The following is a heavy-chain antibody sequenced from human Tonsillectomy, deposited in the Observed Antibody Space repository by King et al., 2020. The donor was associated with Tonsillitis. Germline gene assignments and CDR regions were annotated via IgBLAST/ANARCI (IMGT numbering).Heavy chain of an antibody. CDR1: GFTFSSYA. J-gene: IGHJ4*02. V-gene: IGHV3-30-3*01. Sequence: VQLVESGGGVVQPGRSLRLSCAASGFTFSSYAMHWVRQAPGKGLEWVAVISYDGSNKYYADSVKGRFTISRDNSKNTLYLQMNSLRAEDTAVYYCARARHGSGSYPLYWGQGTLVTVSS. D-gene: IGHD3-10*01. CDR3: ARARHGSGSYPLY. CDR2: ISYDGSNK.